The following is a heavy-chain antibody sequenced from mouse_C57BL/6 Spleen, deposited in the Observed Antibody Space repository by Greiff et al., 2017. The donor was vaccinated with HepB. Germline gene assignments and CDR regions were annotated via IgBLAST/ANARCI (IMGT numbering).Heavy chain of an antibody. CDR1: GYTFTSYW. J-gene: IGHJ2*01. D-gene: IGHD3-2*02. Sequence: QVHVKQPGAELVKPGASVKVSCKASGYTFTSYWMHWVKQRPGQGLEWIGRIHPSDSDTNYNQKFKGKATLTVDKSSSTAYMQLSSLTSEDSAVYYCATSQTAQVHYFDYWGQGTTLTVSS. CDR3: ATSQTAQVHYFDY. V-gene: IGHV1-74*01. CDR2: IHPSDSDT.